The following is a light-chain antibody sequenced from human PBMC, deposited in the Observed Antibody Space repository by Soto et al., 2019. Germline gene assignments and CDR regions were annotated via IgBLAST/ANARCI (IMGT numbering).Light chain of an antibody. V-gene: IGKV1-5*03. CDR2: QAS. Sequence: DIQMTQSPSTLPASVGDRVTITCRVSQSITNWLAWYQQKPGKAPQLLIYQASSLEKGVPSRFSGSGSGTEFSLTISSLQPDDFATYYCQQYSSHSTFGQGTKVDIK. J-gene: IGKJ1*01. CDR3: QQYSSHST. CDR1: QSITNW.